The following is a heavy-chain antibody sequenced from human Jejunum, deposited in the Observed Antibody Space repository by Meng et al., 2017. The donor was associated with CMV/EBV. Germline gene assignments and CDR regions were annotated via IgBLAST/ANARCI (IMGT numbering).Heavy chain of an antibody. V-gene: IGHV3-11*01. D-gene: IGHD7-27*01. Sequence: SCVDSGFTFSEYYMGWIRQAPGKGLEWVSYISSHGSSIYYADSVKGRFTVSRDNAKNSVYLQMNSLRAEDAAVYYCARNWGPIDYWGQGTLVTVSS. J-gene: IGHJ4*02. CDR2: ISSHGSSI. CDR3: ARNWGPIDY. CDR1: GFTFSEYY.